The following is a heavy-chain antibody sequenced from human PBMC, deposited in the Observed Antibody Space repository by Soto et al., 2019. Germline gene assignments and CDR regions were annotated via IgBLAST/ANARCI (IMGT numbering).Heavy chain of an antibody. Sequence: ASETLSLTCTVSGGSISSSSYYWGWIRQPPGKGLEWIGSIYYSGSTYYNPSLKSRVTISVDTSKNQFSLKLSSVTAADTAVYYCARPFPYYYDSSGSLAAFDIWGQGTMVTVSS. CDR1: GGSISSSSYY. J-gene: IGHJ3*02. D-gene: IGHD3-22*01. CDR2: IYYSGST. V-gene: IGHV4-39*01. CDR3: ARPFPYYYDSSGSLAAFDI.